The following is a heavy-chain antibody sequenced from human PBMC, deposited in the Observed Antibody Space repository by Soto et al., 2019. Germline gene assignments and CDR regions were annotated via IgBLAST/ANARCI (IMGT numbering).Heavy chain of an antibody. V-gene: IGHV5-51*01. CDR3: ARLLHSDSSGYGYAFDI. CDR1: GDSFTSYC. D-gene: IGHD3-22*01. Sequence: VELLKISYKGSGDSFTSYCGGRVSKMPGKGLEWMGIIYPGDSDTRYSPSFQGQVTISADKSISTAYLQWSSLKASDTAMYYCARLLHSDSSGYGYAFDIWGQGTMVTVSS. J-gene: IGHJ3*02. CDR2: IYPGDSDT.